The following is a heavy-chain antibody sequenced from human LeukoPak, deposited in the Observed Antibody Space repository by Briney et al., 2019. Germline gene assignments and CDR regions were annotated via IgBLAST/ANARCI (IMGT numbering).Heavy chain of an antibody. CDR1: GFTFINYW. D-gene: IGHD6-19*01. V-gene: IGHV3-7*01. Sequence: GSLRLSCAASGFTFINYWMGWVRQAPGKGLEWVANIKQDGSETYYVDSVKGRFTISRDNAKSSLFLHMNSLRAEDTAVYYCARWGYTNGWYYFENWGQGTLVTVSS. CDR3: ARWGYTNGWYYFEN. J-gene: IGHJ4*02. CDR2: IKQDGSET.